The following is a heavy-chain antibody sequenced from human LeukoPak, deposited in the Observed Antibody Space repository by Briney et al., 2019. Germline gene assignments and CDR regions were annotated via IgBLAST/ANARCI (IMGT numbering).Heavy chain of an antibody. CDR1: GFTFRSYA. J-gene: IGHJ4*02. Sequence: GGSLRLSCAASGFTFRSYAMSWARQAPGKGLEWVSDINNSGGSTYYADSVKGRFTISRDNSKNTLYLQMNSLRAEDTAVYYCAPPAGCSSTSCQNDYWGQGTLVTVSS. V-gene: IGHV3-23*01. CDR2: INNSGGST. D-gene: IGHD2-2*01. CDR3: APPAGCSSTSCQNDY.